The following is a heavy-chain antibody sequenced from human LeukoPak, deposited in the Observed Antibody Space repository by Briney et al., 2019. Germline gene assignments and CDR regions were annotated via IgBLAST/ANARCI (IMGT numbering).Heavy chain of an antibody. Sequence: PGGSLRLSCAASGFIFSSYGMSWVRQAPGKGLEWVSAISGSGGSTYYADSVKGRFTISRDNSKNTLYLQMNSLRAEDTAVYYCAKDLTADYGSGSYYPHYFDYWGQGTLVTVSS. J-gene: IGHJ4*02. CDR2: ISGSGGST. D-gene: IGHD3-10*01. CDR1: GFIFSSYG. CDR3: AKDLTADYGSGSYYPHYFDY. V-gene: IGHV3-23*01.